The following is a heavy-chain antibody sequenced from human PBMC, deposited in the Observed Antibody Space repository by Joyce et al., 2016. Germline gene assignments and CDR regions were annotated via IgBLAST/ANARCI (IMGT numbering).Heavy chain of an antibody. J-gene: IGHJ4*02. V-gene: IGHV3-23*01. CDR1: GFTFSSYA. CDR3: ATWAPTNYDFWSGYSYYFDN. Sequence: EVQLLESGGGLVQPGGSLRLSCAASGFTFSSYAMSWVRQSPGKGLEWDSTSSASGGSTYYADSVKGRFTISRDNSEDSLYLHMNSLRAEDTAVYYCATWAPTNYDFWSGYSYYFDNRGQGTLVTVSS. D-gene: IGHD3-3*01. CDR2: SSASGGST.